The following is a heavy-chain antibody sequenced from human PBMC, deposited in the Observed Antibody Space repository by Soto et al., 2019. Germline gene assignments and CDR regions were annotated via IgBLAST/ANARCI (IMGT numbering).Heavy chain of an antibody. CDR3: ARIRGYSYGPPPAFDI. CDR2: ISAYNGNT. D-gene: IGHD5-18*01. V-gene: IGHV1-18*01. J-gene: IGHJ3*02. CDR1: GYTFTSYG. Sequence: QVQLVQSGAEVKKPGASVKVSCKASGYTFTSYGISWVRQAPGQGLEWMGWISAYNGNTNYAQKLQGRVTMTTDTSTSTADMELRSLRSDDTAVYYCARIRGYSYGPPPAFDIWGQGTMVTVSS.